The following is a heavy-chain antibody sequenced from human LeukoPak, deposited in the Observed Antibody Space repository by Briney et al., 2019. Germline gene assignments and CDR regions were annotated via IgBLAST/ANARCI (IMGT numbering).Heavy chain of an antibody. CDR2: INPSGGST. D-gene: IGHD4-17*01. V-gene: IGHV1-46*01. Sequence: ASVKVSCKASGYTFTSYYMHWVRQAPGQGLEWMGIINPSGGSTSYAQKFQGRVTMTRDMSTSTVYMELSSLRSEDTAVYYCARVLYGAHFDYWGQGTLVTVSS. CDR3: ARVLYGAHFDY. J-gene: IGHJ4*02. CDR1: GYTFTSYY.